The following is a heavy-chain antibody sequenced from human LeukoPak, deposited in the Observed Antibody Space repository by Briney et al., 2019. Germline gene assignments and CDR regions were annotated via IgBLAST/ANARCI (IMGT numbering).Heavy chain of an antibody. J-gene: IGHJ4*02. Sequence: RSLRLSCAASGFMFDTYIMTWVRQAPGKGLEWISYINSINAVYYTDSVQGRFNISRDNAKDSLYLQMNSLRVEDTAMYYCARVSARGYDYWGRGTLVTVSS. V-gene: IGHV3-48*01. D-gene: IGHD5-18*01. CDR3: ARVSARGYDY. CDR1: GFMFDTYI. CDR2: INSINAV.